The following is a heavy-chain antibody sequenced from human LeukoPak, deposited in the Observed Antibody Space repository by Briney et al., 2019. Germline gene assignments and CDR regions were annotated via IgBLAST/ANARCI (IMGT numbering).Heavy chain of an antibody. CDR2: IWYDGTNK. D-gene: IGHD6-6*01. V-gene: IGHV3-33*01. Sequence: GGSLRLSCAATGFTFSNYGMHWVRQAPGKGLEWVAVIWYDGTNKYYADSVKGRFTISRDNSKNTLYLQMNSLRAEDTAVYYCARGPGVAARVRVGYYYYGMDVWGQGTTVTVSS. J-gene: IGHJ6*02. CDR3: ARGPGVAARVRVGYYYYGMDV. CDR1: GFTFSNYG.